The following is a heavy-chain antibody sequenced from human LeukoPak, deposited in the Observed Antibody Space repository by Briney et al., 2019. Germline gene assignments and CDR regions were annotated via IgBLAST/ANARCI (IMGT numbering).Heavy chain of an antibody. Sequence: SETLSLTWTVSGYSISSGYYWSWIRQPAGKGLEWIGRLYSSGTTNYNPSLRSRVSMSVDTSKNQFSLMLSSVTAADTAVYYCARVKWELLAGPFEYWGQGTLVTVSS. CDR2: LYSSGTT. D-gene: IGHD1-26*01. CDR1: GYSISSGYY. CDR3: ARVKWELLAGPFEY. V-gene: IGHV4-61*02. J-gene: IGHJ4*02.